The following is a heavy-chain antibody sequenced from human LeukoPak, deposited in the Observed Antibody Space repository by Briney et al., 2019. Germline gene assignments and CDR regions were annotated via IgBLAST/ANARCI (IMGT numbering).Heavy chain of an antibody. Sequence: GGSLTLSCAASGFTFSNYWMHWVRQAPGRGLVWVSRVKGDGTFTNYADSVKGRFTISRDNAKYTLYLQMHSLRAEDTAIYYCVRDGDDYNFDYWGQGSLVTVSS. J-gene: IGHJ4*02. V-gene: IGHV3-74*01. D-gene: IGHD5-24*01. CDR2: VKGDGTFT. CDR3: VRDGDDYNFDY. CDR1: GFTFSNYW.